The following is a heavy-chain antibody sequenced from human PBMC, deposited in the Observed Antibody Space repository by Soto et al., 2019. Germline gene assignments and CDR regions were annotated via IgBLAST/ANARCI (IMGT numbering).Heavy chain of an antibody. Sequence: GGSLRLSCAASGFTVSSNYMSWVRQAPGKGLEWVSVIYSGGSTYYADSVKGRFTISRDNSKNTLYLQMNSLRAEDTAVYYCARDRGSGRPRFDYYYYYGMDVWGQGTTVTVSS. J-gene: IGHJ6*02. CDR1: GFTVSSNY. D-gene: IGHD3-10*01. CDR2: IYSGGST. CDR3: ARDRGSGRPRFDYYYYYGMDV. V-gene: IGHV3-53*01.